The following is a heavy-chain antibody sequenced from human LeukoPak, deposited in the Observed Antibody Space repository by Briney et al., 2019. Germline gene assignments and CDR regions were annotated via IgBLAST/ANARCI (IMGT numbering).Heavy chain of an antibody. CDR2: ISSCSSSI. V-gene: IGHV3-21*06. D-gene: IGHD4-17*01. Sequence: GGSLRLSCAASGFTFSSYSMNWVRQAPGKGLDWVSSISSCSSSIYYADSMKGRFTISRDNVKNLLFLQMNSLRAEDTAIYYCARDRKGRTYGDPYWFFDLWGRGTLVSVSS. CDR3: ARDRKGRTYGDPYWFFDL. CDR1: GFTFSSYS. J-gene: IGHJ2*01.